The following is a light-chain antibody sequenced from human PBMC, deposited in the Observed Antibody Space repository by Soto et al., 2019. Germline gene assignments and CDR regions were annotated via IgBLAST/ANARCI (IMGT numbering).Light chain of an antibody. V-gene: IGKV3-20*01. CDR2: DAS. CDR3: QQYGSSLLT. J-gene: IGKJ4*01. Sequence: EIVLTQSPGTLSLSPGERATLSCRASQSVSSSYLAWYQQKPGQAPRLLIYDASSRATGIPDRFSGSGSGTHFTLTISRLEPEDFAVYYCQQYGSSLLTFGGGTKVEIK. CDR1: QSVSSSY.